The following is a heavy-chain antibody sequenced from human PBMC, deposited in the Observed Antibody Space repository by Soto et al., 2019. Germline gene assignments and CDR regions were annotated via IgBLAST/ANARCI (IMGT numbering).Heavy chain of an antibody. CDR2: MNPNSGNT. CDR3: ARSRPGSIIDVDYYYMDV. CDR1: GYTFTSYD. V-gene: IGHV1-8*01. Sequence: ASVKVSCKASGYTFTSYDINWVRQATGQGLEWMGWMNPNSGNTGYAQKFQGRVTMTRNTSISTAYMELSSLRSEDTAVYYCARSRPGSIIDVDYYYMDVWGKGTTVTVSS. J-gene: IGHJ6*03. D-gene: IGHD3-10*01.